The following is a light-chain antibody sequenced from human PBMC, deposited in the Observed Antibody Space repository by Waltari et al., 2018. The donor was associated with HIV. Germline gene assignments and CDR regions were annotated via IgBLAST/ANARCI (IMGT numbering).Light chain of an antibody. Sequence: YVLSQPPSVSQAPGKTATLTCGGERLGSRTVHWYQRKTGQGPGVVIYYDSERPSWIPARFSGANSGDTATLTINRVEDEDEADYYCQVWDSISNEGVFGGGTRLTVL. CDR2: YDS. V-gene: IGLV3-21*04. CDR1: RLGSRT. J-gene: IGLJ3*02. CDR3: QVWDSISNEGV.